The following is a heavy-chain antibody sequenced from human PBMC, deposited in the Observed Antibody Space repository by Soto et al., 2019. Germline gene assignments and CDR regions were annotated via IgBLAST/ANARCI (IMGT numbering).Heavy chain of an antibody. CDR2: IKSKTDGGTT. D-gene: IGHD2-2*01. J-gene: IGHJ4*02. CDR3: TTDTVLLGIVVVPAATHYFDY. Sequence: EVQLVESGGGLVKPGGSLRLSCAASGFTFSNAWMSWVRQAPGKGLEWVGRIKSKTDGGTTDYAAPVKGRFTISRDDSKNTLYLQMNSLKTEDTAVYYCTTDTVLLGIVVVPAATHYFDYWGQGTLVTVSS. CDR1: GFTFSNAW. V-gene: IGHV3-15*01.